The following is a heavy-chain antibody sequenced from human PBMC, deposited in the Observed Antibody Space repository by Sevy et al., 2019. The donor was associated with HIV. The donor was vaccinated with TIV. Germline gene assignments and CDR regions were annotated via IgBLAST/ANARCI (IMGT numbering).Heavy chain of an antibody. V-gene: IGHV3-21*01. CDR1: GFTFSSYS. Sequence: GGSLRLSCAASGFTFSSYSMNWVRQAPGKGLEWVSSISSSSSYIYYADSVKGRFTISRDNAKNSLYLQMNSLRAEDTAVYYCARVGNDFWSGYSYDAFDIWGHGTMVTVSS. CDR2: ISSSSSYI. J-gene: IGHJ3*02. CDR3: ARVGNDFWSGYSYDAFDI. D-gene: IGHD3-3*01.